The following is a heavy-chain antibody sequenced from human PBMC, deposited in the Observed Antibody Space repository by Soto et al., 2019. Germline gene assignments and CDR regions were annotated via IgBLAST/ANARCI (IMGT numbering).Heavy chain of an antibody. CDR3: VPGGHGSGSYLGSS. CDR1: GFTFTTYC. CDR2: IRQDGGAQ. J-gene: IGHJ5*02. Sequence: PXATLRLSFVASGFTFTTYCMSWVRQAPGRGLEWVANIRQDGGAQYYVDSVKGRFTISRDNAKNSVYLQMDSLRVEDTAVYYCVPGGHGSGSYLGSSWGQGILVTVSS. D-gene: IGHD3-10*01. V-gene: IGHV3-7*03.